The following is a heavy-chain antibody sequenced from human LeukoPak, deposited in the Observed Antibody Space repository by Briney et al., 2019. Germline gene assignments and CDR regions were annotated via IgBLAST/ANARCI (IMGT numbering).Heavy chain of an antibody. Sequence: ASVKVSCKASGYTFTSYGISGVRQAPGQGREWMGWISAYKGNTNYAQKLQGRVTMTTDTYTRIVYMELRSLRSDDTAVYYCARAYCGGDCYSDYWGQGTLVTVSS. V-gene: IGHV1-18*01. CDR3: ARAYCGGDCYSDY. D-gene: IGHD2-21*02. CDR2: ISAYKGNT. J-gene: IGHJ4*02. CDR1: GYTFTSYG.